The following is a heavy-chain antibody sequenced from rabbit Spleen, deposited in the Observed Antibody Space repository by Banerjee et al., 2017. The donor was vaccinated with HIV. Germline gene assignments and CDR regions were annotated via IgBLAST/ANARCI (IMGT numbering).Heavy chain of an antibody. J-gene: IGHJ4*01. V-gene: IGHV1S40*01. CDR2: IDAGGSGST. Sequence: QSLEESGGDLVKPGASLTLTCTASGFSLSYNNVMCWVRQAPGKGLEWIACIDAGGSGSTYYANWAKGRFTISRSTSTTVTLQLNSLTAADTATYFCARDLAGVIGWNFNLWGQGTLVTVS. CDR1: GFSLSYNNV. CDR3: ARDLAGVIGWNFNL. D-gene: IGHD4-1*01.